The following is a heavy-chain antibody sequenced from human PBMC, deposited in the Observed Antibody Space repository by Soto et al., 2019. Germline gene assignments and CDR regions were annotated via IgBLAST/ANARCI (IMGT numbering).Heavy chain of an antibody. V-gene: IGHV4-4*02. J-gene: IGHJ6*02. D-gene: IGHD3-10*02. CDR2: IYHSGST. CDR3: ASVRGGYYYAMDV. Sequence: QVQLQESGPGLVKPSGTLSLTCAVSGGSISSSNWWSWVRQPPGKGLEWIGEIYHSGSTNYNPSLKSRVTISVDKSKNQFSLKLRSVTAADPAVYYCASVRGGYYYAMDVWGQGNTVTVSS. CDR1: GGSISSSNW.